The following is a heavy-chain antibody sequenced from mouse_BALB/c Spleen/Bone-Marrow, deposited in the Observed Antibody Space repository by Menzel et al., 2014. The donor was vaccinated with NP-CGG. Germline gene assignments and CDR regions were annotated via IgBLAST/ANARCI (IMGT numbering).Heavy chain of an antibody. CDR3: ARAYYCYAMEH. J-gene: IGHJ4*01. Sequence: EVKMVESGPGLVKPSQTVSLTCTVTGISITTGNYRWSWIRQFPGNKLEWIGYIYYSGTITYNPSLTSRTTITRDTSKNQFFLEMNSLTAEDTATYYCARAYYCYAMEHWGQGTSVPVSS. CDR1: GISITTGNYR. D-gene: IGHD2-10*01. V-gene: IGHV3-5*02. CDR2: IYYSGTI.